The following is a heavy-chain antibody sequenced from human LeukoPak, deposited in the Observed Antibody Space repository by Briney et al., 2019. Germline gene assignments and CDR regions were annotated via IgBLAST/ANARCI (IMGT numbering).Heavy chain of an antibody. CDR3: ASDIVVVPAAMGYYGMDV. J-gene: IGHJ6*02. Sequence: GASVKVSCKASGGTFSSYAISWVRQAPGQGLEWIGRIIPIFGIANYAQKFQGRVTITADKSTSTAYMELSSLRSEDTAVYYCASDIVVVPAAMGYYGMDVWGQGTTVTVSS. D-gene: IGHD2-2*01. V-gene: IGHV1-69*04. CDR2: IIPIFGIA. CDR1: GGTFSSYA.